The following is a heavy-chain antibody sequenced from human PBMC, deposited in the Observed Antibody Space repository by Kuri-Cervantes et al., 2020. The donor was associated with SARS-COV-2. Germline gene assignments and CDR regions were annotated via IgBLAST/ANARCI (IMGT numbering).Heavy chain of an antibody. CDR3: ARTAPRPYYDILTGYSRVGAFDI. CDR2: INTNTGNP. V-gene: IGHV7-4-1*02. CDR1: GYIFSSYT. D-gene: IGHD3-9*01. J-gene: IGHJ3*02. Sequence: ASVKVSCKASGYIFSSYTMNWVRQAPGQGLEWMGWINTNTGNPTYAQGFTGRFVFSLDTSVSTAYLQISSLKAEDTAVYYCARTAPRPYYDILTGYSRVGAFDIWGQGTMVTVSS.